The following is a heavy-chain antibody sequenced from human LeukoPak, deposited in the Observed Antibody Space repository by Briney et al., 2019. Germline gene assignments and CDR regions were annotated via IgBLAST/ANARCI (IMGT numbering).Heavy chain of an antibody. D-gene: IGHD2/OR15-2a*01. J-gene: IGHJ3*01. CDR1: GGSISSGDYY. CDR3: ARDPVSNGGVIDL. Sequence: SETLSLTCTVSGGSISSGDYYWSWIRQPPGKGLQWIGYIYYSGTTDYNPSLKSRVTISVDTSKNQFSLNLTSVTAADTAVYYCARDPVSNGGVIDLWGQGTMVTVSS. CDR2: IYYSGTT. V-gene: IGHV4-61*08.